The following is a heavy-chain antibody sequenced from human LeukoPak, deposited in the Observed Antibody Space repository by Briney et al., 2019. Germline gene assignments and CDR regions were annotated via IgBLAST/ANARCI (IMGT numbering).Heavy chain of an antibody. Sequence: GGSLRLSCAASGFTVSSNYMSWVRQAPGKGLEWVSVIYSGGSTHYADSVKGRFTISRDNSKNTLYLQMNSLRAEDTAVYYCAKSQRLWFGGNDAFHIWGQGTMVTVSS. CDR2: IYSGGST. CDR3: AKSQRLWFGGNDAFHI. D-gene: IGHD3-10*01. J-gene: IGHJ3*02. V-gene: IGHV3-53*01. CDR1: GFTVSSNY.